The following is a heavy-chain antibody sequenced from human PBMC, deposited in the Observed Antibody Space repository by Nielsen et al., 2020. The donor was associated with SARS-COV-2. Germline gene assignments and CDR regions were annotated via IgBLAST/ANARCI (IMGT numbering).Heavy chain of an antibody. V-gene: IGHV3-9*01. J-gene: IGHJ6*02. Sequence: SLKISCAASGFTFDDYAMHWVRQAPGKGLEWVSGISWNSGSIGYADSVEGRFTISRDNAKNSLYLQMSSLRAEDTALYYCAKDDGMDVWGQGTTVTVSS. CDR2: ISWNSGSI. CDR1: GFTFDDYA. CDR3: AKDDGMDV.